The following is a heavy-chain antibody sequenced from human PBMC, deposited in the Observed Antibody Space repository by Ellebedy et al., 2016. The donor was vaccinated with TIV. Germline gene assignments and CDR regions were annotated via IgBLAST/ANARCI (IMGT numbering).Heavy chain of an antibody. CDR3: ARDRPYYYGSGSYGGMDV. V-gene: IGHV3-33*08. D-gene: IGHD3-10*01. J-gene: IGHJ6*02. Sequence: GGSLRLXCAASGFTFSTYWMSWVRQAPGKGLEWVAVIWYDGSNKYYADSVKGRFTISRDNSKNTLYLQMNSLRAEDTAVYYCARDRPYYYGSGSYGGMDVWGQGTTVTVSS. CDR1: GFTFSTYW. CDR2: IWYDGSNK.